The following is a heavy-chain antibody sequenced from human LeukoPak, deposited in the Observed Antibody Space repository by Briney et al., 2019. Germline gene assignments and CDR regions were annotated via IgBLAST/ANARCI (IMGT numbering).Heavy chain of an antibody. CDR2: IYYSGST. Sequence: PSETLSLTCTVSGGSISSYYWSWIRQPPGKGLEWIGYIYYSGSTNYNPSLKSRVTISVDTSKNQFSLKLSSVTAADTAVCYCARSGVRIDAFDIWGQGTMVTVSS. CDR3: ARSGVRIDAFDI. V-gene: IGHV4-59*01. CDR1: GGSISSYY. J-gene: IGHJ3*02. D-gene: IGHD5-12*01.